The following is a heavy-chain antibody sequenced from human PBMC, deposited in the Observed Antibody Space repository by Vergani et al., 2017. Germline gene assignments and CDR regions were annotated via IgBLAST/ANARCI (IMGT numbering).Heavy chain of an antibody. J-gene: IGHJ4*02. V-gene: IGHV3-30-3*01. Sequence: QVQLVESGGGVVQPGRSLRLSCAASGCTFSSYAMHWVRQAPGKGLEWVAVISYDGSNKYYADSVKGRFTISRDNSKNTLYLQMNSLRAEDTALYYCARGASGDYVSSFDYWGQGTLVTVSS. CDR3: ARGASGDYVSSFDY. CDR2: ISYDGSNK. CDR1: GCTFSSYA. D-gene: IGHD4-17*01.